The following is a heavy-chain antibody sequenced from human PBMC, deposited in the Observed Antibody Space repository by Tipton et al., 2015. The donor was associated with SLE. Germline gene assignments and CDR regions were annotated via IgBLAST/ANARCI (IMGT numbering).Heavy chain of an antibody. CDR1: GFTFSSYS. Sequence: SLRLSCAASGFTFSSYSMNWVRQAPGKGLEWVSSISSSSSYIYYADSVKGRFTISRDNAKNSLYLQMNSLRAEDTAVYYCARDGDYGGNWGVPDYWGQGTLVTVSS. V-gene: IGHV3-21*01. J-gene: IGHJ4*02. CDR3: ARDGDYGGNWGVPDY. CDR2: ISSSSSYI. D-gene: IGHD4-23*01.